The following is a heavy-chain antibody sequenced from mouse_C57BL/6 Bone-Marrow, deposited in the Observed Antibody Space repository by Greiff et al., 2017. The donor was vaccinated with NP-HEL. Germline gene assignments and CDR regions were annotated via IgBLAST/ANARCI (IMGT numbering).Heavy chain of an antibody. D-gene: IGHD2-4*01. Sequence: QVQLQQPGAELVKPGASVKLSCKASGYTFTSYWMQWVKQRPGQGLEWIGEIDPSDSYTNYNQKFKGKATLTVDTSSSTAYMQLSSLTSEDSAVYYCAKSRNYDWFAYWGQGTLVTVSA. CDR3: AKSRNYDWFAY. J-gene: IGHJ3*01. CDR1: GYTFTSYW. V-gene: IGHV1-50*01. CDR2: IDPSDSYT.